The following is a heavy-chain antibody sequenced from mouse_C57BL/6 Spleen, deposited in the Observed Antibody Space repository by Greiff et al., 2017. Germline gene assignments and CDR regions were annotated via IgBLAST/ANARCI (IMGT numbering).Heavy chain of an antibody. D-gene: IGHD2-4*01. Sequence: EVQLQQSGPELVKPGASVKISCKASGYTFTDYYMNWVKQSHGKSLEWIGDINPNNGGTSYNQKFKGKATLTVDKSSSTAYMELRSLTSEDSAVYYCARSRDNDGFAYWGQGTLVTVSA. CDR1: GYTFTDYY. CDR3: ARSRDNDGFAY. CDR2: INPNNGGT. J-gene: IGHJ3*01. V-gene: IGHV1-26*01.